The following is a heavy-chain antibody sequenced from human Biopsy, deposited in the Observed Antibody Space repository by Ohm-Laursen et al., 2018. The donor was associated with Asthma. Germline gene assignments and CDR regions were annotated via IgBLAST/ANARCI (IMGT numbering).Heavy chain of an antibody. V-gene: IGHV1-24*01. CDR2: HDHEEGGT. CDR3: ARCQVGYSSGWSLLLKKIYYSGMDV. D-gene: IGHD6-19*01. CDR1: GYSLTDLS. J-gene: IGHJ6*02. Sequence: SSVKVSCKISGYSLTDLSMHWVRQAPGQGLEWMGGHDHEEGGTVNARRFQGRVTMTEDTSTDTAYMEVTSLRSEDTAIYYCARCQVGYSSGWSLLLKKIYYSGMDVWGQGTAVTVSS.